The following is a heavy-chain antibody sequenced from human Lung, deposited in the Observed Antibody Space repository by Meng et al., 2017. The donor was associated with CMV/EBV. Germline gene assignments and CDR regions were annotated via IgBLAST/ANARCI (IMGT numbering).Heavy chain of an antibody. CDR2: INWNGGST. D-gene: IGHD2-2*01. CDR1: GFTFDDYG. Sequence: GEXXTISCAASGFTFDDYGMSWVRQAPGKGLEWVSGINWNGGSTGYADSVKGRFTISRDNAKNSLYLQMNSLRAEDTALYYCARDRDPAGDAFDIWGKGTXVTVSS. J-gene: IGHJ3*02. CDR3: ARDRDPAGDAFDI. V-gene: IGHV3-20*04.